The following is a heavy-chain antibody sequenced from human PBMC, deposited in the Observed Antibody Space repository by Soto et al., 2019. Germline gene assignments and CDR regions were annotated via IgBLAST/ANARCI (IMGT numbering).Heavy chain of an antibody. V-gene: IGHV4-59*12. Sequence: PSETLSLTCTVSGGSISSYYGSWIRQPPGKGLEWIGEIYHSGSTNYNPSLKSRVTISVDTSKNQFSLKLSSVTAADTAVYYCARGGWSNDYWGQGTLVTVSS. CDR3: ARGGWSNDY. CDR2: IYHSGST. CDR1: GGSISSYY. J-gene: IGHJ4*02.